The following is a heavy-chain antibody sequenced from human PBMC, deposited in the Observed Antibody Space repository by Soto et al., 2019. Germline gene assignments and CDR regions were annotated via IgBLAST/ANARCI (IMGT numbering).Heavy chain of an antibody. D-gene: IGHD3-22*01. CDR3: ARAEYYYDSSGYSRGAFDI. CDR1: GYTFTRYT. CDR2: INPDNGNT. Sequence: ASVKVSCKASGYTFTRYTMNWVRQAPGQRLEWMGWINPDNGNTKSSQKFQDRVIITRDTSASTAYMDLSSLRSEDTAVYYCARAEYYYDSSGYSRGAFDIWGQGTMVTVSS. V-gene: IGHV1-3*01. J-gene: IGHJ3*02.